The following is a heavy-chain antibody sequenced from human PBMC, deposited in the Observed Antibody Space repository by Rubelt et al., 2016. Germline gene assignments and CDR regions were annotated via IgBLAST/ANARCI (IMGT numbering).Heavy chain of an antibody. CDR2: VDSDGSNT. Sequence: QVRGKGLMWASRVDSDGSNTVYADSVKGRFTISRDNAQNTVHLQMNSLTAEDTAVYYCARGGVVVVAAHFDYWGQGTLVTVSS. CDR3: ARGGVVVVAAHFDY. V-gene: IGHV3-74*01. D-gene: IGHD2-15*01. J-gene: IGHJ4*02.